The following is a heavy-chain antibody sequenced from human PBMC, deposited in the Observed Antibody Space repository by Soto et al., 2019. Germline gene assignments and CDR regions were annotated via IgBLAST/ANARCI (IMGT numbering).Heavy chain of an antibody. CDR2: ISSSSYI. CDR1: GFTFSSYS. Sequence: PGGSLRLACAASGFTFSSYSMNWVRQAPGKGLEGVSSISSSSYIYYADSVKGRFTISRDNAKNSLYLQMNSLRAEDTAVYYCARGPAFTMIVVVAHWCFVLSGRGRLVSVFS. J-gene: IGHJ2*01. D-gene: IGHD3-22*01. CDR3: ARGPAFTMIVVVAHWCFVL. V-gene: IGHV3-21*01.